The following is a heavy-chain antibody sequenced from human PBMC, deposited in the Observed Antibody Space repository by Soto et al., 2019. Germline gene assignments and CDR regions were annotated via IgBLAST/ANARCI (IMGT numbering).Heavy chain of an antibody. J-gene: IGHJ4*02. CDR2: IYYSGST. CDR1: GGSINSYY. CDR3: ARDGWKYSSGWYSF. V-gene: IGHV4-59*01. D-gene: IGHD6-19*01. Sequence: SETLSLTCTVSGGSINSYYWSWIRQPPGKRLEWIGYIYYSGSTNYNPSLKSRVTISIDTSKNQFSLMLSSVTAADTAMYYCARDGWKYSSGWYSFWGQGTLVTVSS.